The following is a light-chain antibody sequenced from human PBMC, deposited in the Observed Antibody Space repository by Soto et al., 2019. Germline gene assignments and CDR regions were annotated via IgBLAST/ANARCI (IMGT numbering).Light chain of an antibody. CDR1: QSISSY. V-gene: IGKV1-39*01. CDR2: GAS. J-gene: IGKJ3*01. CDR3: QQSDSALRT. Sequence: DIQMTQSPSSLSASVGARVTITCRASQSISSYLNWYQQKPGKAPKLLIYGASTLQSGVPSRFSGSGSGTDFTLTISSLQPEDFATYYCQQSDSALRTFGPGTKVDIK.